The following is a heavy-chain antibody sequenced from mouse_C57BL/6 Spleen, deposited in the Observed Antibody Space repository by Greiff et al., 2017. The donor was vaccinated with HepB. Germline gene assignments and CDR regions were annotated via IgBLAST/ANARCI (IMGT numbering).Heavy chain of an antibody. J-gene: IGHJ1*03. Sequence: EVQLQQSGPELVKPGASVKISCKASGYSFTDYNMNWVKQSNGKSLEWIGVINPNYGTTSYNQKFKGKATLTVDQSSSTAYMQLNSLTSEDSAVYYWALRQLEGWYFDVWGTGTTVTVSS. CDR1: GYSFTDYN. D-gene: IGHD3-2*01. CDR2: INPNYGTT. CDR3: ALRQLEGWYFDV. V-gene: IGHV1-39*01.